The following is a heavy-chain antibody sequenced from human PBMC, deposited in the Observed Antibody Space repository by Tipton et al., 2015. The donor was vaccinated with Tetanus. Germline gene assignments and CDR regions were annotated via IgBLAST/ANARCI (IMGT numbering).Heavy chain of an antibody. CDR1: GFSFSDYG. CDR3: ATSPREAGDS. Sequence: SLRLSCAASGFSFSDYGMNWVRQAPGKGLEWVSYINSSRRTIYYADSVQGRFTISRDNAKNSLFLQMRSLRDEDTAVYFRATSPREAGDSWGQGTRVSVSS. V-gene: IGHV3-48*02. J-gene: IGHJ4*02. D-gene: IGHD6-19*01. CDR2: INSSRRTI.